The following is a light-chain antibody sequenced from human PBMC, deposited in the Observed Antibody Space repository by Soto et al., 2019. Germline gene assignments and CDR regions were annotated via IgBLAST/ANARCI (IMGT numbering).Light chain of an antibody. J-gene: IGKJ1*01. CDR1: QGIISY. CDR3: QQLNFYPRT. V-gene: IGKV1-9*01. Sequence: DIQLTQSPSFLSASVGDRVTITCRASQGIISYLAWYQQKPGKAPKLLIYAASTLHTGVPSRFSGSGSDTEFTLTISNLQPEDFATYYCQQLNFYPRTFGQGTKVE. CDR2: AAS.